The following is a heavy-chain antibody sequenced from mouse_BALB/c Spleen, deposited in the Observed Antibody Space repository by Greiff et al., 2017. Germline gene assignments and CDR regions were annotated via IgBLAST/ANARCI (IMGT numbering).Heavy chain of an antibody. D-gene: IGHD2-3*01. Sequence: VQLQQSGPELVKPGASVKISCKASGYTFTDYNMHWVKQSHGKSLEWIGYIYPYNGGTGYNQKFKSKATLTVDNSSSTAYMELRSLTSEDSAVYYCARGYDGYPFAYWGQGTLVTVSA. CDR1: GYTFTDYN. J-gene: IGHJ3*01. CDR2: IYPYNGGT. CDR3: ARGYDGYPFAY. V-gene: IGHV1S29*02.